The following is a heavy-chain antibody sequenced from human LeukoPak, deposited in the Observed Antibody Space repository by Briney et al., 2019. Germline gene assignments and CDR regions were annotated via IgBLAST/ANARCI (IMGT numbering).Heavy chain of an antibody. CDR1: GFTFSSYA. V-gene: IGHV3-23*01. J-gene: IGHJ4*02. Sequence: GGSLRLSCAASGFTFSSYAMSWVRQAPGKGLEWVSAISGSGGSTYYADSVKGRFTISRDNSKNTLYLQMNSLRAEDTAVYYCTKGRTRWLRHYSFDYWGQGTLVTVSS. CDR2: ISGSGGST. CDR3: TKGRTRWLRHYSFDY. D-gene: IGHD6-19*01.